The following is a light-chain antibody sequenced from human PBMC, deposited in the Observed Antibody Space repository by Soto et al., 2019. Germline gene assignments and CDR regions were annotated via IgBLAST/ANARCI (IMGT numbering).Light chain of an antibody. Sequence: QSALTQPASVSGSPGQSITISCTETSSDVGEYKYVSWYQQHPGKAPKLILFEVINRPSGISNRFSGSKSGTTASLTISGLQTDDEADYYCGSYTGNNAWLFGGGTKLTVL. CDR2: EVI. J-gene: IGLJ2*01. CDR1: SSDVGEYKY. V-gene: IGLV2-14*01. CDR3: GSYTGNNAWL.